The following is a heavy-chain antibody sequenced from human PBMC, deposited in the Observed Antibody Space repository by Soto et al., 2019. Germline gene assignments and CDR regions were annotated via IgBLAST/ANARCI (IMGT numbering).Heavy chain of an antibody. J-gene: IGHJ6*02. CDR1: GDSVSSNSGA. CDR3: AGVTWLSGMDV. CDR2: TYYRSRWSF. D-gene: IGHD3-10*01. Sequence: PSQTLSLTCAVSGDSVSSNSGAWNWIRQSPSRGLEWLGRTYYRSRWSFDYALSVKSRVTIDPDTSKNQFSLHLDSLTPEDTAVYYCAGVTWLSGMDVWGQGTPVTVSS. V-gene: IGHV6-1*01.